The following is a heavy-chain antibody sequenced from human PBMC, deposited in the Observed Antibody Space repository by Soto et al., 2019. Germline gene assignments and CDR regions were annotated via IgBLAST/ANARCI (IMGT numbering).Heavy chain of an antibody. CDR3: ARARLDTPALDY. D-gene: IGHD2-2*01. CDR1: GFTFSIYA. CDR2: ISYDGSNK. Sequence: QVQLVESGGGVVQPGRSLRLSCAASGFTFSIYAMHWVRQAPGKGLEWVAVISYDGSNKYYADSVKGRFTISRDNSKNTLYLQMNSLRTEDTAVYYCARARLDTPALDYWGQGTMVTVSS. V-gene: IGHV3-30-3*01. J-gene: IGHJ4*02.